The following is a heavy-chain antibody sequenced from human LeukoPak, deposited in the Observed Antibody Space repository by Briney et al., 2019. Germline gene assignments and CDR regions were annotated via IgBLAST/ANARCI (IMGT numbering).Heavy chain of an antibody. D-gene: IGHD1-26*01. V-gene: IGHV3-23*01. CDR1: GFTFSNYA. J-gene: IGHJ4*02. Sequence: GGSLRLSCAASGFTFSNYAMNWVRQAPGKGLEWVSGIAASGDSTNYADSVKGRFTISRDNSEDTLYLQMNSLRAEDTAVYYCARETTTLDYWGQGTLVTVSS. CDR3: ARETTTLDY. CDR2: IAASGDST.